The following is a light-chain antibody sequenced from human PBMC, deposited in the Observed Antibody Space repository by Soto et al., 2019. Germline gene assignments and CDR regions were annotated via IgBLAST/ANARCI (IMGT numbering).Light chain of an antibody. CDR3: CSYTRSGTLI. CDR2: EGS. Sequence: QSVLTQPASVSGSPGQSITFSCTGARSDVGTYSLVSWYQQHPGKAPKLMIYEGSKRPSGLSNRFSGSKSGNTASLTISGLQAEDEADYYCCSYTRSGTLIFGGGTKLTVL. V-gene: IGLV2-23*01. CDR1: RSDVGTYSL. J-gene: IGLJ2*01.